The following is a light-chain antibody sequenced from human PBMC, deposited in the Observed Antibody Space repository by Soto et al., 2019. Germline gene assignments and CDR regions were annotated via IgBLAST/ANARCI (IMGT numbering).Light chain of an antibody. CDR3: LQEYNYPLT. CDR2: AAS. J-gene: IGKJ4*01. CDR1: QGIRND. V-gene: IGKV1-6*01. Sequence: AIQMTQSPSSLSASVGDRVTITCRASQGIRNDLDSYQQKPGKAPRLLIYAASNLQSGVPSRFSGSGSGTDFTLTISSLQTVDFATYYCLQEYNYPLTFGGGTKVEIK.